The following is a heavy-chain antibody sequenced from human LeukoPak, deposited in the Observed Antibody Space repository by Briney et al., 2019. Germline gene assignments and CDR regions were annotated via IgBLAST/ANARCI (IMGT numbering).Heavy chain of an antibody. CDR3: ASATVTASLGAFDI. CDR1: GFTFSSYW. D-gene: IGHD4-17*01. Sequence: PGGSLRLSCAASGFTFSSYWMSWVRQAPGQGLEWGANIKKDGSEKKYVDSVKGRFTISRDNSKNTLYLQMNSLRAEDTAVYYCASATVTASLGAFDIWGQGTMVTVSS. CDR2: IKKDGSEK. V-gene: IGHV3-7*03. J-gene: IGHJ3*02.